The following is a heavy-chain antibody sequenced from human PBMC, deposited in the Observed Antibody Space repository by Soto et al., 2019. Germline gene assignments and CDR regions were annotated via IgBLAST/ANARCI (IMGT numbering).Heavy chain of an antibody. CDR2: IVPDVGTV. D-gene: IGHD1-26*01. CDR3: ARRATSCFLRYFAN. Sequence: QMQLVQSGAEVKKPGSSVKVSCKASGGTLSSFINYPINWVRQAPGQGLEWMGGIVPDVGTVNYAQKFPGRVTITANKSTETSYMELSSLRSEDTALYYCARRATSCFLRYFANWSQGTPVTVSP. J-gene: IGHJ4*03. V-gene: IGHV1-69*06. CDR1: GGTLSSFINYP.